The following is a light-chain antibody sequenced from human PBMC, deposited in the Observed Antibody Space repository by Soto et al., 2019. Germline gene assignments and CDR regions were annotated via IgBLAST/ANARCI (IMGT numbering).Light chain of an antibody. CDR2: GAS. V-gene: IGKV3-11*01. J-gene: IGKJ2*01. CDR3: QQRDKWPRT. CDR1: QSVSSY. Sequence: EIVLTQSPATLSLSPGERATLSCRASQSVSSYLAWYQHKPGQAPRLLIYGASNRATDFPAIFSGPGSGQDFTLTISSLESGDSAVYYCQQRDKWPRTFGQGTKLEI.